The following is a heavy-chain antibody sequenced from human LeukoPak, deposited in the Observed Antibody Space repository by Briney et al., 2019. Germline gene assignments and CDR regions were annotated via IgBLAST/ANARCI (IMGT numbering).Heavy chain of an antibody. CDR2: INPNSGGT. D-gene: IGHD2-2*01. V-gene: IGHV1-2*02. J-gene: IGHJ3*02. CDR3: ATPATPSVLYGPRDAFDI. Sequence: RASVKVSCKASGYTFTGYYMHWVRQAPGQGLEWMGWINPNSGGTNYAQKFQGRVTMTRDTSISTAYMELSRLRSDNTAVYYCATPATPSVLYGPRDAFDIWGQGTMVTVSS. CDR1: GYTFTGYY.